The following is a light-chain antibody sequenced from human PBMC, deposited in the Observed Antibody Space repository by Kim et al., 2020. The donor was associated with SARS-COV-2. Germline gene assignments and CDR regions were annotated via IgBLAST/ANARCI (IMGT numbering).Light chain of an antibody. CDR3: LLYYGGAQLV. Sequence: QAVVTQEPSLTVSPGGTVTLTCASSAGAVTSGNYPNWFQQRPGQAPRPLIYSTNNRHSRTPARFSGSLVGDKAALTLSTVQPEDEAVYHCLLYYGGAQLVFGGGTQLTVL. CDR2: STN. CDR1: AGAVTSGNY. V-gene: IGLV7-43*01. J-gene: IGLJ3*02.